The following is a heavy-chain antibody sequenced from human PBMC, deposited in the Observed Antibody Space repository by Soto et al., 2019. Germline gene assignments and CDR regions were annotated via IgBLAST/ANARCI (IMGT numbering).Heavy chain of an antibody. J-gene: IGHJ5*02. CDR2: ISGSGGST. CDR3: AKGKSTYSSSWYILDWFDP. D-gene: IGHD6-13*01. Sequence: GGSLRLSCAASGFTFSSYAMSWVRQAPGKGLEWVSAISGSGGSTYYADSVKGRFTISRDNSKNTLYLQMNSLRAEDTAVYYCAKGKSTYSSSWYILDWFDPWGQGTLVTVSS. V-gene: IGHV3-23*01. CDR1: GFTFSSYA.